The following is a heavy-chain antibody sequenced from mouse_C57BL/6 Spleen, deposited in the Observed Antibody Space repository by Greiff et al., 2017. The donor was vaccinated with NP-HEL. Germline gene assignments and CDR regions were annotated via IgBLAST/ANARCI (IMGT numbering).Heavy chain of an antibody. D-gene: IGHD2-5*01. J-gene: IGHJ2*01. Sequence: QVQLQQSGAELVRPGASVTLSCKASGYTFTDYEMHWVKQTPVHGLEWIGAIDPETGGTAYNQKFKGKAILTADKSSSTAYMELRSLTSENSAVYFCTRRDYSSNSSDSWGQGTPLTLS. CDR2: IDPETGGT. V-gene: IGHV1-15*01. CDR3: TRRDYSSNSSDS. CDR1: GYTFTDYE.